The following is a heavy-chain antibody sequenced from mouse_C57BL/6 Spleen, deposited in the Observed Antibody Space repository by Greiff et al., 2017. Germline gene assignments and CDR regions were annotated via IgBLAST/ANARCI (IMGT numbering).Heavy chain of an antibody. V-gene: IGHV1-72*01. Sequence: QVQLQQPGAELVKPGASVKLSCKASGYTFTSYWMHWVKQRPGRGLEWIGRIDPNSGGTKYNEKFKSKATLTVDTPSSTAYMQLSSLTSEDAAVYYCARDYYGSSYGRGYAMDDWGQGTSVTVSS. D-gene: IGHD1-1*01. CDR1: GYTFTSYW. J-gene: IGHJ4*01. CDR3: ARDYYGSSYGRGYAMDD. CDR2: IDPNSGGT.